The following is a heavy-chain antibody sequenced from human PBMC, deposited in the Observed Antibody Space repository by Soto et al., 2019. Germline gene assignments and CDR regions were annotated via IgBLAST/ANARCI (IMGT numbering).Heavy chain of an antibody. V-gene: IGHV3-23*01. Sequence: EVQLLESGGGLVQPGGSLRLSCAASGFTFSSYAMSWVRQAPGKGLEWVSAISGSGGSTYYADSVKGRFTISRDNSKNTLYLQMNSPRAEDTAVYYCAKASYSSSSLYYYYYYMDVWGKGTTVTVSS. D-gene: IGHD6-13*01. CDR3: AKASYSSSSLYYYYYYMDV. J-gene: IGHJ6*03. CDR1: GFTFSSYA. CDR2: ISGSGGST.